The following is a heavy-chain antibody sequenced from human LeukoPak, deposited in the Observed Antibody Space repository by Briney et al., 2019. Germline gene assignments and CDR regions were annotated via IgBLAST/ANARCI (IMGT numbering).Heavy chain of an antibody. D-gene: IGHD3-10*01. CDR2: ISYDGSYK. V-gene: IGHV3-30*18. CDR3: AKDWKWFGESYYFDY. J-gene: IGHJ4*02. Sequence: GVSLRLSCAASGFTFSSYGMHWVRQAPGKGLEWVAVISYDGSYKYYADSVKGRLTISRDNSKNTLYLQMNSLRAEDTAVYYCAKDWKWFGESYYFDYWGQGTLVTVSS. CDR1: GFTFSSYG.